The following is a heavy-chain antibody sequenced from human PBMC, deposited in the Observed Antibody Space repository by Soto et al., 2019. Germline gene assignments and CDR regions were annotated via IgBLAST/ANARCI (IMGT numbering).Heavy chain of an antibody. Sequence: SVKVSFKASRGTFSSYAISWVRQAPGQGLEWMGGIIPIFGTANYAQKFQGRVTITADESTSTAYMELSSLRSEDTAVYYCAGRLAVAGPGVDYWGQGTLVTVSS. J-gene: IGHJ4*02. CDR3: AGRLAVAGPGVDY. CDR2: IIPIFGTA. V-gene: IGHV1-69*13. D-gene: IGHD6-19*01. CDR1: RGTFSSYA.